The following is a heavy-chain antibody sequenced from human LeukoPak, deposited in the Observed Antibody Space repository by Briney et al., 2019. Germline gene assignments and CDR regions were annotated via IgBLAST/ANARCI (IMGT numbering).Heavy chain of an antibody. CDR2: IWCDGSNK. Sequence: AGGSPRLSCAASGFTFSSYGMHWVRQAPGKGLEWVAVIWCDGSNKYYADSVKGRFTISRDNSKNTLYLQMSSLRAEDTAVYYCARDPLPYYYASSGYPAEARGPDYWGQGTLVTVSS. J-gene: IGHJ4*02. CDR1: GFTFSSYG. CDR3: ARDPLPYYYASSGYPAEARGPDY. D-gene: IGHD3-22*01. V-gene: IGHV3-33*01.